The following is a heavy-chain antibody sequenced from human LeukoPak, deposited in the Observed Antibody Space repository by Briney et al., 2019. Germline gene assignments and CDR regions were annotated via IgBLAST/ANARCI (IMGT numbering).Heavy chain of an antibody. J-gene: IGHJ6*02. CDR2: ISGSGVST. D-gene: IGHD5-24*01. Sequence: GGSLRLSCAASGFTFSSYSMSWVRQAPGKGLEWVSVISGSGVSTYYADSVKGRFTISRDNSKNTLYLQINSLRAEDTAVYYCAKFSGRDSGRWLHDMDVWGQGTTVTVSS. CDR1: GFTFSSYS. V-gene: IGHV3-23*01. CDR3: AKFSGRDSGRWLHDMDV.